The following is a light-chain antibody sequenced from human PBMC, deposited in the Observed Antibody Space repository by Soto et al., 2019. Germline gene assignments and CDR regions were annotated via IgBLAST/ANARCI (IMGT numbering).Light chain of an antibody. Sequence: DIQMTQSPSSLSASVGDRVTITCRASQSISTFLNWYQQRPGKAPRLLIYAASSLQSGVPSRFGASGSGTDFTLTIRSLQPEDFATYYCQQSDSTPLTFGQGTKLEIK. V-gene: IGKV1-39*01. CDR3: QQSDSTPLT. CDR2: AAS. J-gene: IGKJ2*01. CDR1: QSISTF.